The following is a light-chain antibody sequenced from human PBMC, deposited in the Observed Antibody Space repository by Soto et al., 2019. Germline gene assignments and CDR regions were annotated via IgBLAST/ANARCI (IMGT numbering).Light chain of an antibody. V-gene: IGLV2-14*03. J-gene: IGLJ7*01. CDR3: SSYTTSSFYV. Sequence: QSALTQPASVSGSPGQSITISCTGTSSDVGDYNYVSWYQQHPGKAPKLIMYEVSDRPSGVSSRFSGSKSGNTASLTISGLQAEDEADYYCSSYTTSSFYVFGIGTQLTVL. CDR2: EVS. CDR1: SSDVGDYNY.